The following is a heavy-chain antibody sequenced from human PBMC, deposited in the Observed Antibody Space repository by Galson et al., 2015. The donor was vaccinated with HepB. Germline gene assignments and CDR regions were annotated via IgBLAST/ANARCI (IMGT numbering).Heavy chain of an antibody. D-gene: IGHD6-13*01. V-gene: IGHV3-74*01. CDR1: GFTFSSYW. CDR3: ARTRGAAAGIFDY. CDR2: INSDGTYI. J-gene: IGHJ4*02. Sequence: SLRLSCAASGFTFSSYWMHWVRQAPGKGLVWVSRINSDGTYITYAESVKGRFTISRDNAKNTLYLQMNSPRAEDTALYYCARTRGAAAGIFDYWGQGTLVTVSS.